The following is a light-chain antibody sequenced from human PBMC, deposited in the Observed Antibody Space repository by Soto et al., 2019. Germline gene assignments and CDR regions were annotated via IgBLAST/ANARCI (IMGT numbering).Light chain of an antibody. J-gene: IGKJ4*01. CDR1: QRVSRN. Sequence: EIVMTQSPATLSVSPGERATLSCRASQRVSRNLAWYQQKPGQAPRLLIYGASSRATGIPDRFSGSGSGTDFTLTISRLEPEDFAVYYCQQYGSSLFGGGTKVDIK. CDR2: GAS. V-gene: IGKV3-20*01. CDR3: QQYGSSL.